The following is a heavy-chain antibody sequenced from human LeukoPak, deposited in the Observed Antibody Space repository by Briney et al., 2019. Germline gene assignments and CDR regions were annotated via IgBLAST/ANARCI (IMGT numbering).Heavy chain of an antibody. CDR1: GFTFSSYG. CDR3: AKDRERGSITIFGVVTELDY. V-gene: IGHV3-30*18. Sequence: PGGSLRLSCAASGFTFSSYGMHWVRQAPGKGLEWVAVISYDGSNKYYADSVKGRFTISRDNSKNTLYLQMNSLRAEDTAVYYCAKDRERGSITIFGVVTELDYWGQGTLVTVSS. D-gene: IGHD3-3*01. CDR2: ISYDGSNK. J-gene: IGHJ4*02.